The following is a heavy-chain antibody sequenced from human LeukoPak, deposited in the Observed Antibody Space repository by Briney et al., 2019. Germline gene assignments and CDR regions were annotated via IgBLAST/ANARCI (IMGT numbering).Heavy chain of an antibody. CDR1: GYTFTGYY. V-gene: IGHV1-2*02. CDR2: INPNSGGT. J-gene: IGHJ6*03. D-gene: IGHD5-18*01. CDR3: ARAGYSYGPYYYYYYYMDV. Sequence: ASVKVSCKASGYTFTGYYMHWVRQAPGQGLEWMGWINPNSGGTNYAQKFQGRVTMTRDTSISTAYMELSSLRSEDTAAYYCARAGYSYGPYYYYYYYMDVWGKGTTVTVSS.